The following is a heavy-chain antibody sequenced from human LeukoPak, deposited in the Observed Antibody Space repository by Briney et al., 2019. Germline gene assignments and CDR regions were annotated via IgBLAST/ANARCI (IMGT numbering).Heavy chain of an antibody. J-gene: IGHJ4*02. CDR3: ARGIVGNQEAYIVVVPAAPDY. V-gene: IGHV3-48*01. CDR1: GFTFSSYS. D-gene: IGHD2-2*01. Sequence: GGSLRLSCAASGFTFSSYSMNWVRQAPGKGLEWVSYISSSSSTIYYADSVKGRFTISRDNAKNSLYLQMNSLRAEDTAVYYCARGIVGNQEAYIVVVPAAPDYWGQGTLVTVSS. CDR2: ISSSSSTI.